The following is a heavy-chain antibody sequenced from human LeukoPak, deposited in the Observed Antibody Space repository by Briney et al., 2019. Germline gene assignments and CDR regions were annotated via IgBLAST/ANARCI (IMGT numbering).Heavy chain of an antibody. Sequence: GGSLRLSCAASGFTFSSYWMHWVRQAPGKGLVWVSRINSDGSSTSYADSVKGRFTISGDNAKNTLYLQMNSLRAEDTAVYYCAREGNCGGDCYFFDYWGQGTLVTVSS. J-gene: IGHJ4*02. V-gene: IGHV3-74*01. CDR1: GFTFSSYW. D-gene: IGHD2-21*02. CDR3: AREGNCGGDCYFFDY. CDR2: INSDGSST.